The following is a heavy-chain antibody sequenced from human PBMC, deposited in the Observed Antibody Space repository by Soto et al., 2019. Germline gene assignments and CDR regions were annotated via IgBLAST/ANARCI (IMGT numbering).Heavy chain of an antibody. CDR3: ASTVRAYNNYVFDY. D-gene: IGHD4-4*01. CDR1: GYTFTSNA. Sequence: QVPLVQSGAEVKKPGASVKLSCKASGYTFTSNALHWVRQAPGQGLEWMGWINTDNGDTKYSQKFQGRVTITSDTSASTGYMELSSLRSEDTAVYYCASTVRAYNNYVFDYWGQGTLVTVSS. J-gene: IGHJ4*02. CDR2: INTDNGDT. V-gene: IGHV1-3*04.